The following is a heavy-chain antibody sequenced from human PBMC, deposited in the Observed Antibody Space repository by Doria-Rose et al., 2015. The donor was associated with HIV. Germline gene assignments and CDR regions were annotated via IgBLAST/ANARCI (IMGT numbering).Heavy chain of an antibody. D-gene: IGHD1-1*01. Sequence: EVQLVESGGGMVQPGRSLRLSCIASGFNFGDYVLSWFRQAPGKGLERVGFIRSESYGGTPQYAASVKGRFTISRDASKSIAYLQMNSLKIEDTAVYYCTRGVLPHLLEGFDIWGQGTMVTVSS. CDR2: IRSESYGGTP. CDR1: GFNFGDYV. J-gene: IGHJ3*02. V-gene: IGHV3-49*03. CDR3: TRGVLPHLLEGFDI.